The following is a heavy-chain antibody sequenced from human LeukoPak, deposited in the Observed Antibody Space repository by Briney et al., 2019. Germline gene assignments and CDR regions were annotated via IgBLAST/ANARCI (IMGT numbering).Heavy chain of an antibody. J-gene: IGHJ6*02. CDR1: GFTFDDYG. CDR3: ARVGYDSSGYYYVMWNYYYGMDV. V-gene: IGHV3-7*03. D-gene: IGHD3-22*01. Sequence: GGSLRLSCAASGFTFDDYGMSWVRQAPGKGLEWVANIKQDGSEKYYVDSVKGRFTISRDNAKNSLYLQMNSLRAEDTAVYYCARVGYDSSGYYYVMWNYYYGMDVWGQGTTVTVSS. CDR2: IKQDGSEK.